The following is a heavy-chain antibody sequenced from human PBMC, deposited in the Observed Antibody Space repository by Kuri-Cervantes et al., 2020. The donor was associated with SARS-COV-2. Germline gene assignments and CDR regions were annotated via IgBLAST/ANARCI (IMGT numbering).Heavy chain of an antibody. CDR3: ARETLGPYYYDSSGYQNDAFDI. J-gene: IGHJ3*02. CDR1: GFTFSSYS. V-gene: IGHV3-48*02. Sequence: GESLKISCAASGFTFSSYSMNWVRQAPGKGLEWGSYISSSSSTIYYADSVKGRFTISRDNDKNSLYLQMNSLRDEDTAVYYCARETLGPYYYDSSGYQNDAFDIWGQGTMVTVSS. CDR2: ISSSSSTI. D-gene: IGHD3-22*01.